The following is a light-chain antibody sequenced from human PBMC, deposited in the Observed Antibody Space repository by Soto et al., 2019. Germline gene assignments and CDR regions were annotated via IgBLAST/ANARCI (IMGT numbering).Light chain of an antibody. J-gene: IGLJ2*01. Sequence: QAVVTQPPSASGTPGQRVTISCSGSSSNIGGNTVSWFHHLPGTAPKVLIYADDQRPSGVPDRFSGSKSGTSASLAISRLQSEDEGAYYCAAWDDSLSGHVVFGGGTKLTVL. CDR3: AAWDDSLSGHVV. V-gene: IGLV1-44*01. CDR1: SSNIGGNT. CDR2: ADD.